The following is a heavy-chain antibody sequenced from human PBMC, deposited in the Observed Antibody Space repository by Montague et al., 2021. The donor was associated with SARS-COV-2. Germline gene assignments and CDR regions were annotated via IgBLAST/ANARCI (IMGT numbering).Heavy chain of an antibody. J-gene: IGHJ5*02. V-gene: IGHV3-66*04. CDR2: IHTGGNK. CDR3: VRQGQYCGGDCYAADL. D-gene: IGHD2-21*02. CDR1: GFSVNNIY. Sequence: SLRLSCAASGFSVNNIYMSWVRQAPGKGLEWVSVIHTGGNKFYADSVRGRFTISRDYLRNIVDLRMNGLRADDTALYYCVRQGQYCGGDCYAADLWGQGTLVTVSS.